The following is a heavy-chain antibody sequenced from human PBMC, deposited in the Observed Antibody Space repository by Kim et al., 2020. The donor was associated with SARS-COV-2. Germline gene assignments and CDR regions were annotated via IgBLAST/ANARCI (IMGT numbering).Heavy chain of an antibody. J-gene: IGHJ4*02. Sequence: GGSLRLSCAASGFTFRNYAMSWVRQAPGKGLEWVSTIINSGDTTYYADSVKGRFTISRDNSKNTLYLQMNSLRAEDTAAHYCVKNGGYRSGSFDYWGQGTLVTVYS. D-gene: IGHD5-18*01. CDR3: VKNGGYRSGSFDY. V-gene: IGHV3-23*01. CDR2: IINSGDTT. CDR1: GFTFRNYA.